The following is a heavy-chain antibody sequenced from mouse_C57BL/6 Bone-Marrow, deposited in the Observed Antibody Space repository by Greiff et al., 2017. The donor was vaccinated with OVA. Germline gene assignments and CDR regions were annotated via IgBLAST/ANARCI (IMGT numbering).Heavy chain of an antibody. CDR2: ISNGGGST. CDR1: GFTFSDYY. CDR3: ARHYYGSSSYYYAMDY. D-gene: IGHD1-1*01. V-gene: IGHV5-12*01. J-gene: IGHJ4*01. Sequence: EVQVVESGGGLVQPGGSLKLSCAASGFTFSDYYMYWVRQTPEKRLEWVAYISNGGGSTYYPDTVKGRFTISRDNAKNTLYLQMSRLKSEDTAMYYCARHYYGSSSYYYAMDYWGQGTSVTVSS.